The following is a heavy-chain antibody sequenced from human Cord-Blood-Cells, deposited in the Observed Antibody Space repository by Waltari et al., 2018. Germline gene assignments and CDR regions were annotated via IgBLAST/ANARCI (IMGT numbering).Heavy chain of an antibody. CDR2: IYYSGST. V-gene: IGHV4-30-4*08. Sequence: QVQLQESGPGLVKPSQTLSLTCTVSGGSISSGDYYWSWIRQPPGKGLEWIGYIYYSGSTCYNPSLKSRVTISVDTSKNQFSLKLSSVTAAGTAVYYCARGYYDSSGYYYWYFDLWGRGTLVTVSS. CDR3: ARGYYDSSGYYYWYFDL. CDR1: GGSISSGDYY. J-gene: IGHJ2*01. D-gene: IGHD3-22*01.